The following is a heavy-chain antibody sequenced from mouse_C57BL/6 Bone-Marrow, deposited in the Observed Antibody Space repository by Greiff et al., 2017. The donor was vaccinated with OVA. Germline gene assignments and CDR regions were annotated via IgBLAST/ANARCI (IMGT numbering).Heavy chain of an antibody. V-gene: IGHV1-5*01. CDR3: TRSLYSNYLVFYAMDD. D-gene: IGHD2-5*01. J-gene: IGHJ4*01. CDR2: IYPGNSDT. CDR1: GYTFTSYW. Sequence: VQLQQSGTVLARPGASVKMSCKTSGYTFTSYWMHWVKQRPGQGLEWIGAIYPGNSDTSYNQKFKGKAKLTAVTSASTAYMELSSLTNEDSAVYYCTRSLYSNYLVFYAMDDWGKGTSVTVSS.